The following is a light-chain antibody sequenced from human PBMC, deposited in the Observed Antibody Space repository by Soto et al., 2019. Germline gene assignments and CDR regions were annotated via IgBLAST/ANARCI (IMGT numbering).Light chain of an antibody. V-gene: IGKV3-11*01. CDR1: QSVSSY. Sequence: VLTQSPATLSLSPGERATLSCRASQSVSSYLAWYQQKPGQAPRLLIYDASTRATGIPARFSGSGSGTDFTLIISCLEPEDFAVYYCQQRSNWYTFGQGTKLEIK. CDR3: QQRSNWYT. J-gene: IGKJ2*01. CDR2: DAS.